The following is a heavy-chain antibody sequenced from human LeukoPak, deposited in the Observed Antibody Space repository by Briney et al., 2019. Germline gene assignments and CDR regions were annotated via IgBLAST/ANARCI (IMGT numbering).Heavy chain of an antibody. J-gene: IGHJ6*03. D-gene: IGHD1-7*01. Sequence: SETLSLTYAVYGVSLRGYYWSWIRQSPEKGLEWIGEISHEGDSIYNPSLKSRLTLPVDMSKNQFSLKLRSVTAADTAVYYCARGRNYVSDYYFDVWGKGTTVIVSS. V-gene: IGHV4-34*01. CDR1: GVSLRGYY. CDR2: ISHEGDS. CDR3: ARGRNYVSDYYFDV.